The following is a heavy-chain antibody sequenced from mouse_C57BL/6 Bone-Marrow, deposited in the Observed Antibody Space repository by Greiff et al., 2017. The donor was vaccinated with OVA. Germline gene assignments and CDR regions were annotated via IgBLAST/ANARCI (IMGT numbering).Heavy chain of an antibody. CDR1: GYSITSGYY. CDR3: AREWD. Sequence: EVKLQQSGPGLVKPSQSLSLTCSVTGYSITSGYYWNWIRQFPGNKLEWMGYISYDGSNNYNPSLKNRISITRDTSKNQLFLKLNSVTTEDTATYYCAREWDWGQGTLVTVSA. J-gene: IGHJ3*01. CDR2: ISYDGSN. V-gene: IGHV3-6*01.